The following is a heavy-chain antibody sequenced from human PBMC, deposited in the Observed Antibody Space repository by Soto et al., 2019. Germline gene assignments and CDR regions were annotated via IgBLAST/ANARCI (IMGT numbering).Heavy chain of an antibody. D-gene: IGHD3-3*01. Sequence: AEALCLTCAVYDGSFSVYYWSWIRQPPGKGLDWIGEINHSGSTNYNPSLKSRVTISVDTSKNQFSLKLSSVTAADTAVYYCARGIKVLRFLGWLPHYGMDVWGQGTPVTVSS. CDR2: INHSGST. CDR3: ARGIKVLRFLGWLPHYGMDV. J-gene: IGHJ6*01. CDR1: DGSFSVYY. V-gene: IGHV4-34*01.